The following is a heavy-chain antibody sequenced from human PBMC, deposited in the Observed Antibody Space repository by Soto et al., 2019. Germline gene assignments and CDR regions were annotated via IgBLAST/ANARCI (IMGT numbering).Heavy chain of an antibody. CDR2: ISYDGSNK. V-gene: IGHV3-30*18. D-gene: IGHD3-22*01. CDR3: AKATYDSSGTYGMDV. J-gene: IGHJ6*02. Sequence: GGSLRLSCAASGFTFSSYGMHWVRQAPGKGLEWVAVISYDGSNKYYADSVKGRFTIPRDNSKNTLYLQMNSLRAEDTAVYYCAKATYDSSGTYGMDVWGQGTTVTVSS. CDR1: GFTFSSYG.